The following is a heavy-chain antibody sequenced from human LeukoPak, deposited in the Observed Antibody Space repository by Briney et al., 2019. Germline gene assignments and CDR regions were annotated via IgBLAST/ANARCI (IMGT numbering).Heavy chain of an antibody. CDR2: ISWNSGSI. D-gene: IGHD6-19*01. CDR1: GFTFDDYA. J-gene: IGHJ5*02. Sequence: PGGSLRLSCAASGFTFDDYAMHWVRQAPGKGLEWVSGISWNSGSIGYADAVKGSFTISRDNAKNYLYLQMNSLRAEDTALYYCAKAAGWGFDNNWFDPWGQGTLVTVSS. V-gene: IGHV3-9*01. CDR3: AKAAGWGFDNNWFDP.